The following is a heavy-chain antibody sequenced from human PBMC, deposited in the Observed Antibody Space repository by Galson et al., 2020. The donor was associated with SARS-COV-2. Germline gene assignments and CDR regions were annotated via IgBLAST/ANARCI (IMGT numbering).Heavy chain of an antibody. CDR1: GFSLTSGMG. Sequence: SGPTLVKPTQTLTLTCTFSGFSLTSGMGVTWIRQPPGTALEWLALIDWDNDKYYSTSLKTRLTISGDTSKNQVFLTMTNMDPADTATYYCARMADGYGGYDYGSSPFDYWGQGTLVTVSS. D-gene: IGHD5-12*01. CDR2: IDWDNDK. V-gene: IGHV2-70*01. CDR3: ARMADGYGGYDYGSSPFDY. J-gene: IGHJ4*02.